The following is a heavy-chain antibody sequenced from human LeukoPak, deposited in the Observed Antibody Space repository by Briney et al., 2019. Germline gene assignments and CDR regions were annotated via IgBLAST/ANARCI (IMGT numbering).Heavy chain of an antibody. Sequence: GGSLRLSCAASGFTVSSNYMSWVRQAPGRGLEWVSVIYSGGSTYYADSVKGRFTVSRDNSKNTLHVQMNSLRAEDTAVYYCARVRLTLVRGIVSSPLDYWGQGTLVTVSS. V-gene: IGHV3-66*01. D-gene: IGHD3-10*01. CDR2: IYSGGST. J-gene: IGHJ4*02. CDR3: ARVRLTLVRGIVSSPLDY. CDR1: GFTVSSNY.